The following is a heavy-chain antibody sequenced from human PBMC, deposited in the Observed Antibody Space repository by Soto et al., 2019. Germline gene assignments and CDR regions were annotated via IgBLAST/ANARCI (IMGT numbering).Heavy chain of an antibody. CDR3: ASLNDYGDYAQGNY. V-gene: IGHV1-69*12. J-gene: IGHJ4*02. D-gene: IGHD4-17*01. Sequence: QVQLVQSGAEVKKPGSSVKVSCKASGGTFSSYAISWVRQAPGQGLEWMGGIIPIFGTANYAQKFQGRVPITADESTSKAYMELGSLRSEDTAVYYCASLNDYGDYAQGNYWGQGTLVTVSS. CDR1: GGTFSSYA. CDR2: IIPIFGTA.